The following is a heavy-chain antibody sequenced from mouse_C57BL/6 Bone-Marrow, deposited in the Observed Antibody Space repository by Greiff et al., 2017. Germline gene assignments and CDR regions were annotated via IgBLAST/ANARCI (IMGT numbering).Heavy chain of an antibody. CDR3: TREGNWWVSWFAY. CDR1: GYTFTSYW. V-gene: IGHV1-5*01. D-gene: IGHD2-1*01. CDR2: IYPGNSDT. J-gene: IGHJ3*01. Sequence: EVQLQQSGTVLARPGASVKMSCKTSGYTFTSYWMHWVKQRPGQGLEWIGAIYPGNSDTSYNQKFKGKAKLTAVTYASPAYMELSSLTNEDSAVDYCTREGNWWVSWFAYWGQGTLVTVSA.